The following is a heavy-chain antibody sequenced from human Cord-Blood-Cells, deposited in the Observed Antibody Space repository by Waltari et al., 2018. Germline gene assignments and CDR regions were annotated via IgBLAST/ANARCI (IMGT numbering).Heavy chain of an antibody. J-gene: IGHJ2*01. CDR3: ASSEALRGAWYFDL. Sequence: QVQLQQWGAGLLKPSETLSLTCAVYGGSFSGYYWSWIRQPPGQGLEWIGEINHSGSTNYNPSLKSRVTISVDTSKNQFSLKLSSVTAADTAVYYCASSEALRGAWYFDLWGRGTLVTVSS. D-gene: IGHD1-26*01. CDR2: INHSGST. V-gene: IGHV4-34*01. CDR1: GGSFSGYY.